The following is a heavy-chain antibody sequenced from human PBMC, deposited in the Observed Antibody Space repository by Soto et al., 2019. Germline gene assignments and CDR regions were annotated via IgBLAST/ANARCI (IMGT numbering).Heavy chain of an antibody. CDR3: AKEGRYCSSTSCYDGGGWVPGEWDYYYYYYYMDV. Sequence: GGSLRLSCAASGFTFSSYAMSWVRQAPGKGLEWVSAISGSGGSTYYADSVKGRFTISRDNSKNTLYLQMNSLRAEATAVYYCAKEGRYCSSTSCYDGGGWVPGEWDYYYYYYYMDVWGKGTTVTVSS. CDR1: GFTFSSYA. CDR2: ISGSGGST. V-gene: IGHV3-23*01. J-gene: IGHJ6*03. D-gene: IGHD2-2*01.